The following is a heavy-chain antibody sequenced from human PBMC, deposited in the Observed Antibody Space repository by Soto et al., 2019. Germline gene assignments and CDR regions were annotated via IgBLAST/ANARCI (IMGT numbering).Heavy chain of an antibody. CDR3: VSQRTTVLTQAYFDY. Sequence: PSETLCLTCTVSGGSVTNSSYYWGWIRQSPGKGLEWIGSVYYRGRSYSKSSVKSRVTISVDTSKNQFSLNLNSVTASDTALYYCVSQRTTVLTQAYFDYWGPGALVTVSS. CDR1: GGSVTNSSYY. V-gene: IGHV4-39*01. CDR2: VYYRGRS. D-gene: IGHD4-17*01. J-gene: IGHJ4*02.